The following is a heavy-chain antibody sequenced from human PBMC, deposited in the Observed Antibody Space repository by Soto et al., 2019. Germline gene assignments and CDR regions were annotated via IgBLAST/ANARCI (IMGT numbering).Heavy chain of an antibody. D-gene: IGHD6-19*01. CDR2: ISGSGGST. Sequence: EVQLLESGGGLVQPGGSLRLSCAASGFTFSSYAMSWVRQAPGKGLEWVSAISGSGGSTYYADSVKGRFTISRDNSKNTLYLQMNSLRAEDTAVYYCAKDEGGDSSGWGGSFDYWGQGTLVTVSS. J-gene: IGHJ4*02. CDR3: AKDEGGDSSGWGGSFDY. CDR1: GFTFSSYA. V-gene: IGHV3-23*01.